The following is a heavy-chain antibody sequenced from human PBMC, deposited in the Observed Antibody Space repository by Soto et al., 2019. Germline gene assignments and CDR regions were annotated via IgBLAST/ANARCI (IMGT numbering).Heavy chain of an antibody. J-gene: IGHJ3*02. CDR1: GGSISSYY. D-gene: IGHD3-22*01. V-gene: IGHV4-59*01. Sequence: SETLSLTCTVSGGSISSYYWSWIRQPPGKGLEWIGYIYYSGSTNYNPSLKSRVTISVDTSKNQFSLKLSSVTAADTAVYYCARDSPDSSGLDGAFDIWGQGTMVTVSS. CDR2: IYYSGST. CDR3: ARDSPDSSGLDGAFDI.